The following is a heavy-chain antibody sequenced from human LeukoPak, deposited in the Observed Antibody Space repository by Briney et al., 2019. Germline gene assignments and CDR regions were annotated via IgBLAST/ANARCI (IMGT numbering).Heavy chain of an antibody. CDR3: AKTTVGYSSGRYPGWPVDC. CDR2: IFGSGGSA. D-gene: IGHD6-19*01. J-gene: IGHJ4*02. CDR1: GFTFNSYA. Sequence: GGSLRLSCAASGFTFNSYAMYWVRQAPGKGLEWISGIFGSGGSAHYADSVKGRFTISRDNSKNTVFLRMNSLRAEDTAVYYCAKTTVGYSSGRYPGWPVDCWGQGTLVTVSS. V-gene: IGHV3-23*01.